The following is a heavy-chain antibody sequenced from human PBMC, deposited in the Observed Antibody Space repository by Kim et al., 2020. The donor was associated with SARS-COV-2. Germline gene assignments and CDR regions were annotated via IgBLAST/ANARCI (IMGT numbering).Heavy chain of an antibody. Sequence: GGSLRLSCAASGFTFSSYAMHWVRQAPGKGLEWVAVISYDGSNKYYADSVKGRFTISRDNSKNTLYLQMNSLRAEDTAVYYCARTYGMDAFDIWGQGTMVTVSS. V-gene: IGHV3-30-3*01. D-gene: IGHD3-16*01. CDR1: GFTFSSYA. J-gene: IGHJ3*02. CDR2: ISYDGSNK. CDR3: ARTYGMDAFDI.